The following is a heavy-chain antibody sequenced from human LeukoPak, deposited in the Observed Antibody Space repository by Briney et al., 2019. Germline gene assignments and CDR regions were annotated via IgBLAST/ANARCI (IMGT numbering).Heavy chain of an antibody. CDR3: AKDIDSSWYAEYFQH. CDR2: INWNGGST. D-gene: IGHD6-13*01. J-gene: IGHJ1*01. Sequence: GGSLRLSCAASGFTFDDYGMSWVRQPPGKGLEWVSGINWNGGSTNSADSVKGRFTISRDNSKNSLYLQMNSLRTEDTALYYCAKDIDSSWYAEYFQHWGQGTLVTVSS. CDR1: GFTFDDYG. V-gene: IGHV3-20*04.